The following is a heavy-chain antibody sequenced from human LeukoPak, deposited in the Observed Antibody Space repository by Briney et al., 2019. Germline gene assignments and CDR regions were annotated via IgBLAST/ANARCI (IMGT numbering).Heavy chain of an antibody. Sequence: SLKVSCKASGCTFSSYAIRWVRQDPGQGLEWMGGVIPIFGTANYAQKFQGRVTITADESTSTAYMELSSLRSEDTAVYYCARLETTTPYYYYGMDVWGQGTTVTVSS. V-gene: IGHV1-69*13. J-gene: IGHJ6*02. CDR3: ARLETTTPYYYYGMDV. CDR2: VIPIFGTA. CDR1: GCTFSSYA. D-gene: IGHD4-17*01.